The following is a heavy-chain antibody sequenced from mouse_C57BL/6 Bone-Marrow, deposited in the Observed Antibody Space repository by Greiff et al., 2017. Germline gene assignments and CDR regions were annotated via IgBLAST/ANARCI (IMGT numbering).Heavy chain of an antibody. V-gene: IGHV10-1*01. CDR3: VRGGYGPYWCFDV. J-gene: IGHJ1*03. CDR2: IRSKSNNYAT. D-gene: IGHD1-1*01. Sequence: VMLVESGGGLVQPKGSLKLSCAASGFSFNTYAMNWVRQAPGKGLEWVARIRSKSNNYATYYADSVKDRFTISRDDSESMLYLQMNNLKTEDTAMYYCVRGGYGPYWCFDVWGTGTTVTVSS. CDR1: GFSFNTYA.